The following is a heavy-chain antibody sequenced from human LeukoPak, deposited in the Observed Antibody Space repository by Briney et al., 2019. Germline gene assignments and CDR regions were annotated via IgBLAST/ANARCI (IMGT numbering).Heavy chain of an antibody. CDR1: GGSISSGDYY. CDR2: IYYSGST. Sequence: KPSETLSLTCTVSGGSISSGDYYWSWIRQPPGKGLEWIGYIYYSGSTNYNPSLKSRVTISVDTSKNQFSLKLSSVTAADTAVYYCARELRDCSGGSCYYPRGFDPWGQGTLVTVSS. CDR3: ARELRDCSGGSCYYPRGFDP. D-gene: IGHD2-15*01. J-gene: IGHJ5*02. V-gene: IGHV4-61*08.